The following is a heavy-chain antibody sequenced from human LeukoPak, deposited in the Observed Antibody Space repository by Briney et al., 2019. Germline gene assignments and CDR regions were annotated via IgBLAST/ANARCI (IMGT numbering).Heavy chain of an antibody. CDR2: INHSGST. D-gene: IGHD5/OR15-5a*01. Sequence: SETLSLTCAVYGGSFSGYYWSWIRQPPGKGLECIGEINHSGSTNYNPSLKSRVTISVDTSKNQFSLKLSSVTAADTAVYYCARGSGYSVATSGRDNWFDPWGQGTLVTVSS. CDR1: GGSFSGYY. J-gene: IGHJ5*02. CDR3: ARGSGYSVATSGRDNWFDP. V-gene: IGHV4-34*01.